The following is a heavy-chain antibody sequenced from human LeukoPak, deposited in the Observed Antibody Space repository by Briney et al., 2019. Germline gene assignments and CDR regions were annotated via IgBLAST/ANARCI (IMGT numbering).Heavy chain of an antibody. Sequence: PGGSLRLSCAASGFTFSSYTMNWVRQAPGRGLEWVSGISGSGTNTYYADSVKGRFTISRDNSKNTLYLQMNSLRAEDTAVYYCAKARPDRNRGGDRTSLDYWGQGTLVTVSS. CDR3: AKARPDRNRGGDRTSLDY. CDR2: ISGSGTNT. V-gene: IGHV3-23*01. D-gene: IGHD2-21*02. J-gene: IGHJ4*02. CDR1: GFTFSSYT.